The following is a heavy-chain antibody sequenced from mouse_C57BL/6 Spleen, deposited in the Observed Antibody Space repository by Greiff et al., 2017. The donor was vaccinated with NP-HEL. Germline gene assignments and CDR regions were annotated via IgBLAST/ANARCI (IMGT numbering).Heavy chain of an antibody. CDR2: IYPRSGNT. J-gene: IGHJ2*01. CDR3: ARRSSGYGFDY. CDR1: GYTFTSYG. D-gene: IGHD3-2*02. V-gene: IGHV1-81*01. Sequence: QVQLQQSGAELARPGASVKLSCKASGYTFTSYGISWVKQRTGQGLEWIGEIYPRSGNTYYNEKFKGKATLTADKSSSTAYMELRSLTSDDSAVYFCARRSSGYGFDYWGQGTTLTVSS.